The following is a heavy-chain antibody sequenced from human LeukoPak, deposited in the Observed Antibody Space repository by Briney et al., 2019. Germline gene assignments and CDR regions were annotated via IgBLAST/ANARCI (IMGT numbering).Heavy chain of an antibody. CDR2: IIPIFGTA. J-gene: IGHJ4*02. CDR3: ARDDCSGGSCYGIGY. CDR1: GGTFSSYA. Sequence: SVKVSCKASGGTFSSYAISWVRQAPGQGLEWMGRIIPIFGTANYAQKFQGRVTITTDESTSTAYMELSSLGSEDTAVYYCARDDCSGGSCYGIGYWGQGTLVTVSS. D-gene: IGHD2-15*01. V-gene: IGHV1-69*05.